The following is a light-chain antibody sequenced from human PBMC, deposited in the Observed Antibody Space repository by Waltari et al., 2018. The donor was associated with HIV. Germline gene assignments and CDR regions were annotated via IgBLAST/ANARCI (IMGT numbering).Light chain of an antibody. CDR2: GAS. CDR3: QQYGSSQIT. V-gene: IGKV3-20*01. Sequence: EIVLTQSPGTLSLSPGERATLPCRASQSVSSSYLAWYQQKPGQAPRLLIYGASSRATGIPDRFSGSGSGTDFTLTISRLEPEDFAVYYCQQYGSSQITFGQGTRLEIK. J-gene: IGKJ5*01. CDR1: QSVSSSY.